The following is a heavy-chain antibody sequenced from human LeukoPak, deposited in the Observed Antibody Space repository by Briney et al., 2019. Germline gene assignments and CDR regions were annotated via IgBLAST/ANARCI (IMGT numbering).Heavy chain of an antibody. D-gene: IGHD3-16*01. CDR3: ARQGGWGGALSFFDS. CDR1: GVSISTTSYY. J-gene: IGHJ4*02. V-gene: IGHV4-39*01. CDR2: MLYRGST. Sequence: SDTLSLTCTVSGVSISTTSYYWGWIRHTPGKGLEWIGSMLYRGSTYYSTSLRSRVIISVDASKNQFFLTLSAVTAADTAVYYCARQGGWGGALSFFDSWGQGTLVTVSS.